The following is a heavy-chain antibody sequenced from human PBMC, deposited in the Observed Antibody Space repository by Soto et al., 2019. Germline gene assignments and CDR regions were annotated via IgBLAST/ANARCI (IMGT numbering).Heavy chain of an antibody. D-gene: IGHD2-8*01. V-gene: IGHV3-66*01. CDR2: IHSGGST. J-gene: IGHJ4*02. Sequence: PGESLKISCAASGFTVSSSFRNSYMNWVRLAPGKGLEWVSVIHSGGSTYYADSVKGRFTISRDNSKNTLYLQMNSLRAEDTAVYYCARVKRYCIDGGCYSVGIDYWGQGTLVTVSS. CDR1: GFTVSSSFRNSY. CDR3: ARVKRYCIDGGCYSVGIDY.